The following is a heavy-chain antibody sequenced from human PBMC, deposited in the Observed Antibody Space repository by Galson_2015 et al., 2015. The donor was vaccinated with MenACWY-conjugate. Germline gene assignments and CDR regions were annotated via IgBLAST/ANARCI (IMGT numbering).Heavy chain of an antibody. V-gene: IGHV1-18*01. CDR1: GYTFTSYG. D-gene: IGHD2-15*01. J-gene: IGHJ4*02. CDR2: ISTYNGDT. Sequence: SVKVSCKASGYTFTSYGISWVRQAPGQGLEWMGWISTYNGDTNYAQRLQGRVTMTTDTSTSTAYLEMRSLRSDDTAVYYCVRLRFCTGGSCHPTFDLWGQGTLVIVSS. CDR3: VRLRFCTGGSCHPTFDL.